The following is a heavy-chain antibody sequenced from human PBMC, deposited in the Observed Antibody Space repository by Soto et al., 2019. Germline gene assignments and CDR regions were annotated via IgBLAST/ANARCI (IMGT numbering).Heavy chain of an antibody. CDR2: IDPSDSYT. D-gene: IGHD2-2*01. CDR3: ARNAGVVVPAAKRLGGMDV. V-gene: IGHV5-10-1*01. Sequence: LGESLKISCKGSGYSFTSYWISWVRQMPGKGLEWMGRIDPSDSYTNYSPSFQGHVTISADKSISTAYLQWSSLKASDTAMYYCARNAGVVVPAAKRLGGMDVWGQGTTVTVSS. J-gene: IGHJ6*02. CDR1: GYSFTSYW.